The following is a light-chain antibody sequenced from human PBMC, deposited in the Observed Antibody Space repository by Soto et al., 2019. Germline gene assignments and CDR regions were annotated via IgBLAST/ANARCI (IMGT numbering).Light chain of an antibody. CDR1: QGISSY. V-gene: IGKV1-9*01. CDR3: QQLNSYPY. Sequence: DIQLTQSPSFLSASVGDRVTITCRASQGISSYLAWYQQKPGKAPKLLIYAASTLQSGVPSRFSSSGSGTEFTLTISSLQPEDFATYYCQQLNSYPYFGQGTRLEIK. CDR2: AAS. J-gene: IGKJ5*01.